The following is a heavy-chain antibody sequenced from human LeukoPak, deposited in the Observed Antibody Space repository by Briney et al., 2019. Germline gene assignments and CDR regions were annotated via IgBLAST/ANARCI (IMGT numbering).Heavy chain of an antibody. D-gene: IGHD5-18*01. CDR3: ARHVDTAMGYYYYGMDV. CDR2: IYPGEPDT. CDR1: GSSFITYW. J-gene: IGHJ6*02. V-gene: IGHV5-51*01. Sequence: PGGSLQISCQGSGSSFITYWIGWVRQVPGKGLEWMGIIYPGEPDTRYSPSFQGQVTISADKSISTAYLQWSSLKASDTAMYYCARHVDTAMGYYYYGMDVWGQGTTVTASS.